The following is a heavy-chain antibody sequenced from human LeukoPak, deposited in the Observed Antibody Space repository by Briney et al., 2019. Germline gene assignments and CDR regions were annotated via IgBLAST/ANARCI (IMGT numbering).Heavy chain of an antibody. CDR3: TTGVVITGQGDDY. Sequence: PGGSLRLSCAASGFTFSNAWMSWVRQAPGKGLEWVGRIKSKTDGGTTDYAAPVKGRFTISRDDSKNTLYPQMNSLKTEDTAVYYCTTGVVITGQGDDYWGQGTLVTVSS. V-gene: IGHV3-15*01. CDR2: IKSKTDGGTT. CDR1: GFTFSNAW. J-gene: IGHJ4*02. D-gene: IGHD3-22*01.